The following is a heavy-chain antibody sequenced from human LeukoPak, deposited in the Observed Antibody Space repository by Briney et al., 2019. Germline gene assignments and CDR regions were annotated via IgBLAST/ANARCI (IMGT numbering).Heavy chain of an antibody. CDR2: IKQDGSEK. CDR1: GFTFRRYW. V-gene: IGHV3-7*01. D-gene: IGHD3-10*01. J-gene: IGHJ4*02. CDR3: ARERFHGSGAPKYDC. Sequence: GGSLRLSCAASGFTFRRYWLSWVRQAPGKGLEWVANIKQDGSEKYSVESVKGRFNISRHNAKNSLYLQMNSLRADDTAVYYCARERFHGSGAPKYDCGGQGTLVTVSS.